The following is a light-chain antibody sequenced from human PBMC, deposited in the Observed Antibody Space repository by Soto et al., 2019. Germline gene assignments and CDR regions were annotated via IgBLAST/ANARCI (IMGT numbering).Light chain of an antibody. CDR3: QQSYSTPRT. J-gene: IGKJ1*01. CDR1: QRISSH. V-gene: IGKV1-39*01. CDR2: AAS. Sequence: DIQMPQSPSSLSASVGDRVTITCRASQRISSHLNWYQQKPGKAPKLLIYAASRLQSGVPSTFSGSGSGTDFTLTISSLEPGDFATYFCQQSYSTPRTFGQGTKVDIK.